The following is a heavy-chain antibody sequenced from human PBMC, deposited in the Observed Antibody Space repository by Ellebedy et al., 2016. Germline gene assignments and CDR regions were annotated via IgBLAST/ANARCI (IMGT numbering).Heavy chain of an antibody. CDR2: ISRSSSTI. D-gene: IGHD1-26*01. J-gene: IGHJ6*03. CDR1: GFRFSDSY. V-gene: IGHV3-11*01. CDR3: AKNLYSGTDFGHIYMDV. Sequence: GGSLRLXXAASGFRFSDSYMSWLRQAPGKGLEWISYISRSSSTIYYADSVKGRFTISRDNAKNSLYLQLNSLRAEDTAVYYCAKNLYSGTDFGHIYMDVWGKGTTVTVSS.